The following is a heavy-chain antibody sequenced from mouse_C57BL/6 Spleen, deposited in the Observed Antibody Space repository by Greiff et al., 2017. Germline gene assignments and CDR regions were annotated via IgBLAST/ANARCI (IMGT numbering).Heavy chain of an antibody. Sequence: QVQLQQPGAELVRPGSSVKLSCKASGYTFTSYWMHWVKQRPIQGLEWIGNIDPADSETHYNQKFKDKATLTVDKSSSTAYMQLSSLTSEDSAVYFCARYGSYLYFDVWGTGTTVTVSS. D-gene: IGHD2-1*01. CDR1: GYTFTSYW. CDR2: IDPADSET. CDR3: ARYGSYLYFDV. V-gene: IGHV1-52*01. J-gene: IGHJ1*03.